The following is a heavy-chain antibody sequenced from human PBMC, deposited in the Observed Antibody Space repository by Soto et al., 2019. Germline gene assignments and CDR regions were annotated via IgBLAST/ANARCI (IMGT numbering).Heavy chain of an antibody. CDR3: GRGRSGQIVVFY. D-gene: IGHD1-26*01. Sequence: ASVKVSCKASGYTFTGHYIHWVRQAPEQGPEWMGEIGPETGATRYAQKFQGRVTMTRDMSITTVYMELNNLSPDDTAVYYCGRGRSGQIVVFYWGQGTQVTVYS. V-gene: IGHV1-2*02. CDR2: IGPETGAT. CDR1: GYTFTGHY. J-gene: IGHJ4*02.